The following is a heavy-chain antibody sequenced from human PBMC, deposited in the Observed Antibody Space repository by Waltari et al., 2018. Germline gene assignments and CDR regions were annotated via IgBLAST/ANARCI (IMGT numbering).Heavy chain of an antibody. Sequence: QVHLHESGPGLVRPSETLSLTCGVSGGSINNYYWSWIRQTPGKGLEWIGYVHYGGSTDYNPSLKGRVTISLDTSRNQFSLRLQSVTAADTAVYYCARGTAYYRPADVFEFWGQGTTVIVSS. CDR1: GGSINNYY. D-gene: IGHD3-10*01. CDR3: ARGTAYYRPADVFEF. V-gene: IGHV4-59*01. J-gene: IGHJ3*01. CDR2: VHYGGST.